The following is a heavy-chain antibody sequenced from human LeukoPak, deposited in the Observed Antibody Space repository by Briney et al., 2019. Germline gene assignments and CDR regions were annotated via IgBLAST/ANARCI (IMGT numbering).Heavy chain of an antibody. D-gene: IGHD3-22*01. CDR2: IYYSGST. J-gene: IGHJ4*02. CDR1: GGSISSSSYY. Sequence: SETLSLTCTVSGGSISSSSYYWGWIRQPPGKGLEWIGSIYYSGSTYYNPSLKSRVTISVDTSKNQFSLKLSSVTAADTAVYYCARGDNKYYYDSSDYFDYWGQGTLVTVSS. CDR3: ARGDNKYYYDSSDYFDY. V-gene: IGHV4-39*07.